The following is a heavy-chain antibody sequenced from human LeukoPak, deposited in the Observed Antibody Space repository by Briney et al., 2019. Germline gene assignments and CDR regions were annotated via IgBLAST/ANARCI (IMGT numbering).Heavy chain of an antibody. J-gene: IGHJ6*02. CDR1: GYTFTGYY. D-gene: IGHD4-17*01. CDR3: ARVFGDHYYYYYGMDV. V-gene: IGHV1-2*02. CDR2: INPNSGGT. Sequence: ASVKVSCKASGYTFTGYYMHWVRQAPGQGLEWMGWINPNSGGTNYAQKFQGRVTMTRDTFISTAYMELSRLRSDDTAVYYCARVFGDHYYYYYGMDVWGQGTTVTVSS.